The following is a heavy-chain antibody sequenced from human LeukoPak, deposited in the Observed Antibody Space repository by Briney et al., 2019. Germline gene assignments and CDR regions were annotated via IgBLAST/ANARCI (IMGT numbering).Heavy chain of an antibody. CDR2: IYSSGST. CDR1: GGSISSGDCD. CDR3: AGFRYNGNIAY. D-gene: IGHD1-14*01. Sequence: SETLSLTCSVSGGSISSGDCDWGWIRQPPGKGLEWIGTIYSSGSTYYNPSLTSRVSISVDTSKNQFSLMLRSVTAAETAVYYCAGFRYNGNIAYWGLGTQVAVSS. V-gene: IGHV4-39*01. J-gene: IGHJ4*02.